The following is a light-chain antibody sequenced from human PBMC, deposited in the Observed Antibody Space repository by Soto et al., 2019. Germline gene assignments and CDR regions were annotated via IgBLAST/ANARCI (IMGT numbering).Light chain of an antibody. CDR1: QDISNY. V-gene: IGKV1-33*01. CDR2: DAS. J-gene: IGKJ4*02. Sequence: DIQMTQSPSSLSASVGDRVTITCQASQDISNYLNWYQQKPGKAPKLLIYDASNLETGVPSRFSVSGSGTDFSFTIRRMKPEDIATCDWEQYDSIPLAFGGGTEVDI. CDR3: EQYDSIPLA.